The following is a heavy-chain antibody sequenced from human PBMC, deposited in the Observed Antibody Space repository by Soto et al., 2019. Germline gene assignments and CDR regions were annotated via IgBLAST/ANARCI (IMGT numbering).Heavy chain of an antibody. V-gene: IGHV4-39*01. Sequence: QLQLLESGPGLVKASETLSLTCSVSGGSISTSRSYWPWIRQPPGKGRGWLPNIFYSGSTFYNPSLASRVSVSVDTSKNEFSLKLRSVTAADTAVYYCARQPTTGDTDLWFDPWGQGTLVTVSS. CDR3: ARQPTTGDTDLWFDP. CDR2: IFYSGST. J-gene: IGHJ5*02. D-gene: IGHD2-21*01. CDR1: GGSISTSRSY.